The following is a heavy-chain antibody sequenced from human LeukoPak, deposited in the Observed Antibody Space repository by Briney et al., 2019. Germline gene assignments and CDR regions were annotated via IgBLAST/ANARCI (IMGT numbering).Heavy chain of an antibody. CDR3: TRDSDYYDSSGYYSTSHFDY. J-gene: IGHJ4*02. Sequence: GGSLRLSCTASGFTFGDYAMSWFRQAPGKGLEWVGFIRGKAYGGTTEYAASVKGRFTISRDDSKSIAYLQMNSLKTEDTAVYYCTRDSDYYDSSGYYSTSHFDYWGQGTLVTVSS. V-gene: IGHV3-49*03. D-gene: IGHD3-22*01. CDR2: IRGKAYGGTT. CDR1: GFTFGDYA.